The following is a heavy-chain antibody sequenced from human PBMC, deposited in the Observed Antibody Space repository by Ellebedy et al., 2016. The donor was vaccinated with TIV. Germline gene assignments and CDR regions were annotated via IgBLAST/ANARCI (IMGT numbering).Heavy chain of an antibody. Sequence: MPSETLSLTCTVSGGSISGYQWGRIRQPPGKGLEWIGYNSDSGRTNYDPSLKSRITILVDASKKQFSLKLTSVTAADTAVYYCARDNYGSLDYWGQGTLVTVSS. J-gene: IGHJ4*02. CDR1: GGSISGYQ. CDR2: NSDSGRT. CDR3: ARDNYGSLDY. V-gene: IGHV4-59*01. D-gene: IGHD1-26*01.